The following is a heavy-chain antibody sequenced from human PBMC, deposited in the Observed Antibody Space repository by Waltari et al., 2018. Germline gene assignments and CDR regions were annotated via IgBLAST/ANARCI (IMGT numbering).Heavy chain of an antibody. CDR2: IKPKTDGGTT. D-gene: IGHD1-26*01. J-gene: IGHJ4*02. V-gene: IGHV3-15*01. Sequence: EVQLVASGGGVVEPGGSLRLSCAASGFTLINAWMTWVRQPPGKGLEWVGRIKPKTDGGTTDYAAPVKGRFTISRDDSKNTLYLLMNSLKTEDTAVYYCATRRLVPPHFDYWGQGTLVTVSS. CDR1: GFTLINAW. CDR3: ATRRLVPPHFDY.